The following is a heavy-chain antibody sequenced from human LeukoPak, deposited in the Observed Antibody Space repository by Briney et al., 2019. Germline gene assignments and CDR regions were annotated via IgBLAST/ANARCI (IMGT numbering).Heavy chain of an antibody. J-gene: IGHJ4*02. D-gene: IGHD6-13*01. CDR1: GYTFTSYY. CDR3: ARASSSSCLDY. Sequence: ASVKVSCKASGYTFTSYYMHWVRQAPGQGLEWMGIINPSGGSTSYAQKFQGRVTTTRDMSTSTVYMELSSLRSEDTAVYYCARASSSSCLDYWGQGTLVTVSS. CDR2: INPSGGST. V-gene: IGHV1-46*01.